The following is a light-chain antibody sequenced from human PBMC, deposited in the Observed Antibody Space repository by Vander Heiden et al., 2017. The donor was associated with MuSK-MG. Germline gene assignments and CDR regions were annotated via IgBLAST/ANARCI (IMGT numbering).Light chain of an antibody. CDR1: QSVSSY. Sequence: IVLTQSPATLSLSPGERATLSCRASQSVSSYLAWYQQKPGQAPRPLIYDASTRATGIPARFSGSGSGTDFTLTISSLELEDFAVYYCQQRSNWPPEFTFGPGTKVDIK. J-gene: IGKJ3*01. CDR2: DAS. CDR3: QQRSNWPPEFT. V-gene: IGKV3-11*01.